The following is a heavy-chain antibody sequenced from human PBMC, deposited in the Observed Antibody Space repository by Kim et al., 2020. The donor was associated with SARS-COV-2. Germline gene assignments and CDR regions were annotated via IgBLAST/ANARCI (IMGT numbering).Heavy chain of an antibody. Sequence: KGRFTISRDNSKNTLYLQMNSLRAEDTAVYYCAKDGVLMVYAILGLGLDYWGQGTLVTVSS. CDR3: AKDGVLMVYAILGLGLDY. J-gene: IGHJ4*02. V-gene: IGHV3-30*02. D-gene: IGHD2-8*01.